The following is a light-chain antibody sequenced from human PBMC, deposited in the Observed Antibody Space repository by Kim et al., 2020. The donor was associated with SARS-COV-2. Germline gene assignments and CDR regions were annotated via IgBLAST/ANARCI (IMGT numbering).Light chain of an antibody. Sequence: QKIIISCIGSSSSLGTGFDVHWYQQIPGRVPKLHIYGNTNRPSGVPDRFSGSKSDTSASLAITGLQPEDEADYYCQSFDSRLRGVVFGGGTQLTVL. CDR1: SSSLGTGFD. J-gene: IGLJ2*01. CDR3: QSFDSRLRGVV. V-gene: IGLV1-40*01. CDR2: GNT.